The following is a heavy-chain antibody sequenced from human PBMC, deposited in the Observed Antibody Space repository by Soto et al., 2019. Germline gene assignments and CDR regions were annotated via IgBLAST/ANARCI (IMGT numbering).Heavy chain of an antibody. J-gene: IGHJ4*02. CDR1: GFTFSSYA. Sequence: GGSLRLSCAASGFTFSSYAMSWVRQAPGKGLEWVSAISGSGGSTYYADSVKGRFTISRDNSKNTLYLQMNSLRAEDTAVYYCAKSIVNGYSYGYGPDYWGQGTLVTVSS. D-gene: IGHD5-18*01. V-gene: IGHV3-23*01. CDR2: ISGSGGST. CDR3: AKSIVNGYSYGYGPDY.